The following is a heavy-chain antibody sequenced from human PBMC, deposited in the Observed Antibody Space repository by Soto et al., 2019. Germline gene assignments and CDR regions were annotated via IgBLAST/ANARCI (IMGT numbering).Heavy chain of an antibody. CDR2: ISSSSSPI. D-gene: IGHD6-13*01. V-gene: IGHV3-48*02. CDR3: ARDSSSPFDY. Sequence: GGSLRLSCAASGFTISSYSMNWVRQAPGKGLGWVSYISSSSSPIYYADSVKGGFTISRDNAKNSLYLQMNSLRNEDTAVYYCARDSSSPFDYWGQGTLVTVSS. CDR1: GFTISSYS. J-gene: IGHJ4*02.